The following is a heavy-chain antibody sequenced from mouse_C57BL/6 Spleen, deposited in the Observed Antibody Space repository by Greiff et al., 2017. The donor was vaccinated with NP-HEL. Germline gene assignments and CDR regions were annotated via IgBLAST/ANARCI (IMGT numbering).Heavy chain of an antibody. CDR3: ARLYGQAMDY. D-gene: IGHD1-1*02. CDR1: GYAFSSSW. Sequence: QVQLQQSGPELVKPGASVKISCKASGYAFSSSWMNWVKQRPGKGLEWIGRIYPGDGDTNYNGKFKGKATLTADKSSSTAYMQLSSLTSEDSAVYFCARLYGQAMDYWGQGTSVTVSS. J-gene: IGHJ4*01. V-gene: IGHV1-82*01. CDR2: IYPGDGDT.